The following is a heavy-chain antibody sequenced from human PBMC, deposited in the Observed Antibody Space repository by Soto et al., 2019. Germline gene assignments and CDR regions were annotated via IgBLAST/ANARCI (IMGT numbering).Heavy chain of an antibody. CDR2: ISGSGGST. CDR1: GFTFSSYA. V-gene: IGHV3-23*01. J-gene: IGHJ5*02. Sequence: GGSLRLSCAASGFTFSSYAMSWVRQAPGKGLEWVSAISGSGGSTYYADSVKGRFTISRDNSKNTLYLQMNSLRAEDTAVYYCAKDHLEQLVESWFDPWGQGTLVTVSS. D-gene: IGHD6-6*01. CDR3: AKDHLEQLVESWFDP.